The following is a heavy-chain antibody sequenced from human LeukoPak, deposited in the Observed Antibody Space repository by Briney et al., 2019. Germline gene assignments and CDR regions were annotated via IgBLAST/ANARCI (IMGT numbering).Heavy chain of an antibody. V-gene: IGHV4-30-2*01. D-gene: IGHD2-8*01. CDR2: IYPSGNT. Sequence: SQTLSLTCAVSGASISSGGSSWSWIRQPPGKGLEWIGYIYPSGNTCYNPSLKSRVTISLDKSKNQFSLNLTSVTAADTAVYYCARVRSSNGDSYYFDYWGQGALVTVSS. J-gene: IGHJ4*02. CDR3: ARVRSSNGDSYYFDY. CDR1: GASISSGGSS.